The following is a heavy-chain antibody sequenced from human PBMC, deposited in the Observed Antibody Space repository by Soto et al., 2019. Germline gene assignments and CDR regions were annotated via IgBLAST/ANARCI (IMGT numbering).Heavy chain of an antibody. CDR3: ANAWGIAY. CDR1: GFTFSSYT. CDR2: ISGSGSST. Sequence: PGGSLRLSCAASGFTFSSYTMSWVRQAPGKGLEWVSTISGSGSSTYSADSVKGRFTISRDNSKNTLYLQMNSLRVEDTAIYYCANAWGIAYWGPAILVTVFS. V-gene: IGHV3-23*01. J-gene: IGHJ4*02. D-gene: IGHD1-26*01.